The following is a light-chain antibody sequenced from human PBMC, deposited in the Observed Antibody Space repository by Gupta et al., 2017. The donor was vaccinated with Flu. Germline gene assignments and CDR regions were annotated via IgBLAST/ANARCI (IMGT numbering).Light chain of an antibody. J-gene: IGKJ5*01. Sequence: VLTQSPATPSSSPGERATLSCRPSQSVSSYLAWYQQKPGQAPRLLIYDASNRATGIPARFSGSGSRTDFTLTISSLEPEDFAVYYCQQRSNWPRGFGQGTRLEIK. CDR2: DAS. CDR3: QQRSNWPRG. V-gene: IGKV3-11*01. CDR1: QSVSSY.